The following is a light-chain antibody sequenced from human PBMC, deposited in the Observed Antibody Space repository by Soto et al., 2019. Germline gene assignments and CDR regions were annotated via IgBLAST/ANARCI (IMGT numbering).Light chain of an antibody. Sequence: EIVLTQSPSTLALSAGERATRSWGASQSVGSYFAWYQQKPGQTPRLLIYDISSRATGIPTRFSGSGYGTDFNLTISGLETEDSAVYYCQQRTNWPWTFGQGTKVDIK. V-gene: IGKV3-11*01. CDR2: DIS. CDR1: QSVGSY. CDR3: QQRTNWPWT. J-gene: IGKJ1*01.